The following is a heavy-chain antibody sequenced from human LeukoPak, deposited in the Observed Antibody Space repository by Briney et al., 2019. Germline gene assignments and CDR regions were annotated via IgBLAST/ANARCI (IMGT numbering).Heavy chain of an antibody. Sequence: GGSLRLSCVASGFTFKNYALSWVRQAPGKGLEWVSSLSGSGITSFYPDSMKGRFTISRDNAKNSLYLQMNTLRAEDTAVYYCARGGGVYSYGGNFDYWGQGTPVTVSS. J-gene: IGHJ4*02. CDR3: ARGGGVYSYGGNFDY. CDR2: LSGSGITS. CDR1: GFTFKNYA. D-gene: IGHD5-18*01. V-gene: IGHV3-23*01.